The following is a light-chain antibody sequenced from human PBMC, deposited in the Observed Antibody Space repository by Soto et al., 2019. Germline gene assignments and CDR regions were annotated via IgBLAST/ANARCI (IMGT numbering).Light chain of an antibody. Sequence: IEVTQSPSSLSASLADRVTITCLASQTIGTYVNWYRQKSGAAPELLIYDASTLQSGVPSRFSGSGSGTDFTLTINSLQPEDFATYYCQQAYDIPRTFGQGTKVDIK. CDR2: DAS. V-gene: IGKV1-39*01. CDR1: QTIGTY. CDR3: QQAYDIPRT. J-gene: IGKJ1*01.